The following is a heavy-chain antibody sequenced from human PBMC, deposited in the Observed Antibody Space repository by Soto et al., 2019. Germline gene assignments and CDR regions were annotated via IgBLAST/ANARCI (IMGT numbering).Heavy chain of an antibody. D-gene: IGHD3-10*01. CDR3: ARADGSGSYYKLDY. CDR2: IYYSGST. CDR1: GGSISSDAYY. V-gene: IGHV4-31*03. J-gene: IGHJ4*02. Sequence: RSLTCTVSGGSISSDAYYWSWIRQHPGKGLEWIGYIYYSGSTYYNSSLKSRVTISVDTSTNQFSLKLRSVTAADTAVYYCARADGSGSYYKLDYWGQGTLVTVSS.